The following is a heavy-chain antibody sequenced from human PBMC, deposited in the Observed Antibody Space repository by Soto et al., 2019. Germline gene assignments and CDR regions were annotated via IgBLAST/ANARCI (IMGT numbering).Heavy chain of an antibody. CDR2: ISPSGSP. J-gene: IGHJ5*02. V-gene: IGHV4-30-2*01. CDR1: GGSVNSGGYF. D-gene: IGHD2-8*01. Sequence: QVQLQESGSRLVRPSQTVSLTCSVSGGSVNSGGYFWSWIRQPPGKGLEWIGFISPSGSPAYNPSLKSRVTISVDRSNNQISLELSSVTAADTAVYYCTRGVLAWGPGTRVTVSS. CDR3: TRGVLA.